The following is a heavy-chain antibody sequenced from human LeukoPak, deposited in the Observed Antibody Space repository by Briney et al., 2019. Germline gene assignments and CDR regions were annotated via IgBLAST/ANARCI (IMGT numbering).Heavy chain of an antibody. CDR2: INPSGGST. Sequence: ASVKVSCKASGYTFTSYYMHWVRQAPGQGLEWMGIINPSGGSTSYAQKFQGRVTMTRDTSTSTVYMELSSLRSEDTAVYYCARDRVEWFGELLTDYWGQGTLVTVSS. CDR3: ARDRVEWFGELLTDY. V-gene: IGHV1-46*01. D-gene: IGHD3-10*01. J-gene: IGHJ4*02. CDR1: GYTFTSYY.